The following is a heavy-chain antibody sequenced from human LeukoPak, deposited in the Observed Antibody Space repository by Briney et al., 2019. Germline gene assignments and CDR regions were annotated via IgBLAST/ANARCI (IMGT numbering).Heavy chain of an antibody. J-gene: IGHJ4*02. Sequence: GGSLRLSCAASGFTFSTYAMHWVRQAPGKGPEWVAVLSPDGTIKIYADSVKGRFTISRDNSKDTLHLQLNSLRVEDTAIYFCARDPIAAAPDYLDYWGQGTLVTVSS. CDR1: GFTFSTYA. CDR3: ARDPIAAAPDYLDY. D-gene: IGHD6-6*01. V-gene: IGHV3-30*04. CDR2: LSPDGTIK.